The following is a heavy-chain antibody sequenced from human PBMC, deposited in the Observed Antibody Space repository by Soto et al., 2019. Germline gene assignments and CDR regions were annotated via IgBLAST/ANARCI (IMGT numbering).Heavy chain of an antibody. Sequence: GGSLRLSCGASGFTFSSYSMNWVRQDPGKGLEWVSSISSTSSYIYYADSVKGRFTISRDNAKNSLYLQMNSLRADYTAVYYCARDSSSWYLDYWGQGTLVTVSS. CDR1: GFTFSSYS. CDR3: ARDSSSWYLDY. V-gene: IGHV3-21*01. D-gene: IGHD6-13*01. CDR2: ISSTSSYI. J-gene: IGHJ4*02.